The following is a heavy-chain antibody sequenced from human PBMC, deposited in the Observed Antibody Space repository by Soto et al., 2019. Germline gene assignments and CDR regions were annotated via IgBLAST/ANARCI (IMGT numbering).Heavy chain of an antibody. J-gene: IGHJ6*04. Sequence: GGSLRLSCAASGFTFSSFGIHWVRQAPGKGLEWVSVIWYDGSNKYYADSVKGRFTISRDNSKNTLYLQMNSLRAEDTAVYYCARDIWGNSWYAPMDVWGKGTTVTVSS. D-gene: IGHD2-2*01. V-gene: IGHV3-33*01. CDR2: IWYDGSNK. CDR3: ARDIWGNSWYAPMDV. CDR1: GFTFSSFG.